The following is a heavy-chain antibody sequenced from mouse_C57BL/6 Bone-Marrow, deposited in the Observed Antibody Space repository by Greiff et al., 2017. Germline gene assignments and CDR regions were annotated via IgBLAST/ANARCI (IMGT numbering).Heavy chain of an antibody. CDR2: IHPNSGST. CDR1: GYTFTSYW. CDR3: AGWLLRGWFAY. J-gene: IGHJ3*01. Sequence: QVQLQQPGAELVKPGASVKLSCKASGYTFTSYWMHWVKQRPGQGLEWIGMIHPNSGSTNYNEKFKSKATLTVDKSSSTAYRQLSSLTSEDSAVYYCAGWLLRGWFAYWGQGTLVTVSA. D-gene: IGHD2-3*01. V-gene: IGHV1-64*01.